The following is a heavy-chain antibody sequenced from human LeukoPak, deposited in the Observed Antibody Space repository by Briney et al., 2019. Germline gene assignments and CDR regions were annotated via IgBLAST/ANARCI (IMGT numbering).Heavy chain of an antibody. CDR3: ARWDSSGYEAFDI. CDR1: GGTFSSYA. J-gene: IGHJ3*02. D-gene: IGHD3-22*01. CDR2: IIPIFGTA. V-gene: IGHV1-69*01. Sequence: SVKVSCKASGGTFSSYAISWVRQAPGQGLESMGGIIPIFGTANYAQKFQGRVTITADESTSTAYMELSSLRSEDTAVYYCARWDSSGYEAFDIWGQGTMVTVSS.